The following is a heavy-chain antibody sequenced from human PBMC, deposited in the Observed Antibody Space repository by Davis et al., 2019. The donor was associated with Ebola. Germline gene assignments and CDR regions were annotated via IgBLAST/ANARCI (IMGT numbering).Heavy chain of an antibody. J-gene: IGHJ3*02. Sequence: PGGSLRLSCAASGFTLSSYGMHWVRQAPGKGLEWVAVIWYDGSNKYYADSVKGRFTISRDNSKNTLYLQMNSLRAEDTAVYYCARDRGYSGYDRGAFDIWGQGTMVTVSS. CDR3: ARDRGYSGYDRGAFDI. V-gene: IGHV3-33*01. D-gene: IGHD5-12*01. CDR2: IWYDGSNK. CDR1: GFTLSSYG.